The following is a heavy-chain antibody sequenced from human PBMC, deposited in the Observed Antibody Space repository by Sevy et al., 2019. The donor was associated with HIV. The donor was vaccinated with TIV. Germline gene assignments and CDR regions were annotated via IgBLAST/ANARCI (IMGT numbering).Heavy chain of an antibody. D-gene: IGHD3-22*01. Sequence: GGSLRLSCAASGFTFSSYAMSWVRQAPGKGLEWVSAISGSGGSTYYADSVKGRFTISRDNSKNTRYLQMNSLRAEDTAVYYCAKDRGGEYYYDSSGPNPMVPSSYFDYWGQGTLVTVSS. CDR1: GFTFSSYA. CDR2: ISGSGGST. V-gene: IGHV3-23*01. J-gene: IGHJ4*02. CDR3: AKDRGGEYYYDSSGPNPMVPSSYFDY.